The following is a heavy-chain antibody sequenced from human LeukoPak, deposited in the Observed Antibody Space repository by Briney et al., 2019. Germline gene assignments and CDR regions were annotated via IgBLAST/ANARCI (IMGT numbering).Heavy chain of an antibody. CDR1: GGSFSGYY. V-gene: IGHV4-34*01. CDR3: ARVKLRWKTFDY. J-gene: IGHJ4*02. D-gene: IGHD4-23*01. Sequence: SETLSLTCAVYGGSFSGYYWNWIRQPPGKGLEWIGEINHSGSTNYNPSLKSRVTISVDTSKNQFSLKLSSVTAADTAVYYCARVKLRWKTFDYWGQGTLVTVSS. CDR2: INHSGST.